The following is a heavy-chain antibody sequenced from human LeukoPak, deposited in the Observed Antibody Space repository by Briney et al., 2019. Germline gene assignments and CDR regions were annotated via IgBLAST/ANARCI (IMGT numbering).Heavy chain of an antibody. V-gene: IGHV3-53*01. CDR1: GFTVSSNY. CDR3: ARGGYDFWSGLSHEDAFDI. D-gene: IGHD3-3*01. Sequence: GGSLRLSCAASGFTVSSNYMSWVRQAPGKGLEWVSVIYSGGSTYYADSVKGRFTISRDNSKNTLYLQMNSLRAEDTAVYYCARGGYDFWSGLSHEDAFDIWGRGTMVTVSS. CDR2: IYSGGST. J-gene: IGHJ3*02.